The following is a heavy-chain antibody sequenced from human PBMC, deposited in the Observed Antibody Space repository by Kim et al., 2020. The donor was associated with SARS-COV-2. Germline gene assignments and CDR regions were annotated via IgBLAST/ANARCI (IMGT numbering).Heavy chain of an antibody. V-gene: IGHV3-30*18. Sequence: GGSLRLSCAASGFTFSSYGMHWVRQAPGKGLEWVAVISYDGSNKYYADSVKGRFTISRDNSKNTLYLQMNSLRAEDTAVYYCAKDRRWRTGTTYYYYGM. D-gene: IGHD1-7*01. CDR3: AKDRRWRTGTTYYYYGM. J-gene: IGHJ6*01. CDR2: ISYDGSNK. CDR1: GFTFSSYG.